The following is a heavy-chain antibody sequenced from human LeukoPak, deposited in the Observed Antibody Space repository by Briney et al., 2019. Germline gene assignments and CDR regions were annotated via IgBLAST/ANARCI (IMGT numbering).Heavy chain of an antibody. D-gene: IGHD3-9*01. J-gene: IGHJ5*02. Sequence: ASVKVSCKASGYTFTDYYVHWVRQAPGQGLEWMGWINPNSGGTNYAPKFQGTVTMTRDTSISTAYMELTRLRSDDTAVYDCARERGNYDILTDYYEGNGFDPWGQGTLVTVSS. CDR3: ARERGNYDILTDYYEGNGFDP. CDR1: GYTFTDYY. V-gene: IGHV1-2*02. CDR2: INPNSGGT.